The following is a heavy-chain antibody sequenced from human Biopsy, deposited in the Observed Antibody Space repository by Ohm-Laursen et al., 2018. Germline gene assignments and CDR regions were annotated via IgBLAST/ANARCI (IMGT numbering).Heavy chain of an antibody. CDR1: GFTFNNYG. Sequence: SLRLSCTASGFTFNNYGMQWVRQAPGKGLEWVAFIFYDGSNTYYADSVKGRFTISRDNSRDTLYLQMNSLRAEDTAVYYCAKDRYNYTPIGGFSMDVWDQGTTVTVSS. V-gene: IGHV3-30*18. D-gene: IGHD5-18*01. CDR3: AKDRYNYTPIGGFSMDV. CDR2: IFYDGSNT. J-gene: IGHJ6*02.